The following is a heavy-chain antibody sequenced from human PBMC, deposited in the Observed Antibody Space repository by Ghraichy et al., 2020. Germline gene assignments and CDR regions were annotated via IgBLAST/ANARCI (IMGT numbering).Heavy chain of an antibody. J-gene: IGHJ6*02. V-gene: IGHV3-48*02. D-gene: IGHD4-17*01. CDR2: ISSSSSTI. Sequence: GGSLRLSCAASGFTFSSYSMNWVRQAPGKGLEWVSYISSSSSTIYYADSVKGRFTISRDNAKNSLYLQMNSLRDEDTAVYYCARGYGDYGVGYYYYYGMDVWRQGATVTVSS. CDR1: GFTFSSYS. CDR3: ARGYGDYGVGYYYYYGMDV.